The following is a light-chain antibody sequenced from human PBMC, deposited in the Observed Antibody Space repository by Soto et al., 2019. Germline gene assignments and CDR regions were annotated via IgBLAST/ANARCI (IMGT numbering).Light chain of an antibody. CDR3: CSYVGSNSVI. Sequence: QSVLTQPASVSGSPGQSITISCTGTSSDVGIYNLVSWYQQHPGKAPTLIIYQVNNRPSGISARFPGSKSGNTASLTISGLQTEDEADYYCCSYVGSNSVIFGGGTKLT. CDR1: SSDVGIYNL. V-gene: IGLV2-23*02. CDR2: QVN. J-gene: IGLJ2*01.